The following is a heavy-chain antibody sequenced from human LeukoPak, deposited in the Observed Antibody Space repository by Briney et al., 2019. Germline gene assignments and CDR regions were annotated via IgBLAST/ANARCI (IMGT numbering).Heavy chain of an antibody. CDR2: INPNSGDT. D-gene: IGHD2-21*02. CDR1: GYTFTGYY. J-gene: IGHJ4*02. CDR3: ARDYCGGDCFPDY. V-gene: IGHV1-2*06. Sequence: ASVKVSCKASGYTFTGYYVHWVRQAPGQGLEWMGRINPNSGDTNYAQKFQGRATTTRDTSISTAYMELSRLRSDDTAVYYCARDYCGGDCFPDYWGQGTLVTVSS.